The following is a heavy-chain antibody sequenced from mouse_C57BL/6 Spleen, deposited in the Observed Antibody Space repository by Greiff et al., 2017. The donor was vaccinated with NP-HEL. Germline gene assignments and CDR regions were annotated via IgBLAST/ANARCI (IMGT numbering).Heavy chain of an antibody. CDR2: ISDGGSYT. CDR3: ATYYSNYEGAMDY. J-gene: IGHJ2*01. V-gene: IGHV5-4*01. Sequence: EVQLVESGGGLVKPGGSLKLSCAASGFTFSSYAMSWVRQTPEKRLEWVATISDGGSYTYYPDNVKGRFTISRDNAKNNLYLQMSHLKSEDTAMYYCATYYSNYEGAMDYWGQGTTLTVSS. CDR1: GFTFSSYA. D-gene: IGHD2-5*01.